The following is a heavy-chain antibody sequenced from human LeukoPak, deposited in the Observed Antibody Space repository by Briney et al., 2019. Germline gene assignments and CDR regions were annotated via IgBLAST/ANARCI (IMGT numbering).Heavy chain of an antibody. CDR3: AREGSIVARTDY. Sequence: PGRYLRLSCEASGFTFDNYAMHWVRQAPGRRLEWVAVISFDGNQEYYPDSVKGRFTISRDNSKNTLYLQMNGLKTEDTAVYYCAREGSIVARTDYWGQGTQVTVSS. CDR1: GFTFDNYA. D-gene: IGHD3-16*02. V-gene: IGHV3-30-3*01. J-gene: IGHJ4*02. CDR2: ISFDGNQE.